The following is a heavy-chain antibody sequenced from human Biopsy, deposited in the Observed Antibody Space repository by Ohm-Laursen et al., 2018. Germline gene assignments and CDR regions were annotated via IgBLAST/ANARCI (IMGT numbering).Heavy chain of an antibody. CDR2: VYYIGST. CDR1: GDSISCYY. Sequence: SDTLSLTCTVSGDSISCYYWSWIRQPPGKGLQWIGYVYYIGSTDYNPSLQSRVTISVDTSKNHFSLRLRSVTPADTAIYYCARDRGYYSDRTVPGYFDLWGRGTLVTVSS. J-gene: IGHJ2*01. D-gene: IGHD3-22*01. V-gene: IGHV4-59*01. CDR3: ARDRGYYSDRTVPGYFDL.